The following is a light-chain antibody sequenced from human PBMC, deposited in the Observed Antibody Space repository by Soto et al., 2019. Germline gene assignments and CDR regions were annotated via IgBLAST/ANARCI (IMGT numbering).Light chain of an antibody. J-gene: IGKJ4*01. Sequence: EIVLTQSPATLSLSPGERATLSCRASQSVSSYLAWYQQKPGQAPRLLIYDASNRATGIPARFSGSGSGTDFTLTISSLEPEDFAVYYCQQRSNWPQLTLGGGNKVDIK. CDR3: QQRSNWPQLT. V-gene: IGKV3-11*01. CDR1: QSVSSY. CDR2: DAS.